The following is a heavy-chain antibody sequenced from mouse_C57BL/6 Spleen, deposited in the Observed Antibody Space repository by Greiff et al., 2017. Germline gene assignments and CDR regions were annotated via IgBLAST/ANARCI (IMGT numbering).Heavy chain of an antibody. D-gene: IGHD4-1*01. CDR1: GYTFTSYW. J-gene: IGHJ2*01. V-gene: IGHV1-52*01. CDR2: IDPSDSET. CDR3: ARKGLGRDYFDY. Sequence: QVQLQQPGAELVRPGSSVKLSCKASGYTFTSYWMHWVKQRPIQGLEWIGNIDPSDSETHYNQKFKDKATLTVDKSSSTAYMQLSSLTSEDSAVYYCARKGLGRDYFDYWGQGTTLTGSS.